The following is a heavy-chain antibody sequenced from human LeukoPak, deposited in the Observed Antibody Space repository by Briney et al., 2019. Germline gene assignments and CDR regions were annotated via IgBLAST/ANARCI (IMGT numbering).Heavy chain of an antibody. Sequence: PGRSLRLSCAASGFTFDDYAMHWVRQAPGKGLEWVSGISWNSGSIGYADSVKGRFTISRDNAKNSLYLQMNSLRAEDTALYYCAKSLEGDSSGWYNYYYYYGMDVWGQGTTVTVSS. CDR3: AKSLEGDSSGWYNYYYYYGMDV. CDR1: GFTFDDYA. D-gene: IGHD6-19*01. CDR2: ISWNSGSI. J-gene: IGHJ6*02. V-gene: IGHV3-9*01.